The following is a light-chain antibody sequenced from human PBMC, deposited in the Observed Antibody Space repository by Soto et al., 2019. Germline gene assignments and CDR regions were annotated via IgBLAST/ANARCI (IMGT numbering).Light chain of an antibody. V-gene: IGKV3-15*01. CDR1: QSVTSN. Sequence: EIVMTQSPATLSVSPGERATLSCRASQSVTSNLAWYQQKPGQPPRRIIYGASTRATGIPARFSGSGSGTEFTLTISSLQYEDFAVYYCQQYNNWPLTFGGGTKVEIK. J-gene: IGKJ4*01. CDR3: QQYNNWPLT. CDR2: GAS.